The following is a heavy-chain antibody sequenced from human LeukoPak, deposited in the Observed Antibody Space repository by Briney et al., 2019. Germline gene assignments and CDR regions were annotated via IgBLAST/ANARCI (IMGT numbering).Heavy chain of an antibody. Sequence: PSETLSLTCTVSGGSISSSSYYWSWIRQPPGKGLEWIGEINHSGSTNYNPSLKSRATISVDTSKNQFSLKLSSVTAADTAVYYCARRPRDGYNYLALRYYFDYWGQGTLVTVSS. J-gene: IGHJ4*02. CDR2: INHSGST. D-gene: IGHD5-24*01. CDR3: ARRPRDGYNYLALRYYFDY. CDR1: GGSISSSSYY. V-gene: IGHV4-39*07.